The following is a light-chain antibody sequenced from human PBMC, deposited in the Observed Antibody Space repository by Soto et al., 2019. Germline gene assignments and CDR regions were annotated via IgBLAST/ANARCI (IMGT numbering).Light chain of an antibody. V-gene: IGLV1-51*01. CDR1: TSNIANNY. CDR2: DNA. J-gene: IGLJ3*02. Sequence: QSVLTQPPSVSAAPGQKVTISCSGSTSNIANNYVSWYQHLPGTAPKLLIYDNAKRPSGIPDRFSGSKSGTSATLDIAALQTGDEGDYYCGTWDKSLDAVVFGGGTKLTVL. CDR3: GTWDKSLDAVV.